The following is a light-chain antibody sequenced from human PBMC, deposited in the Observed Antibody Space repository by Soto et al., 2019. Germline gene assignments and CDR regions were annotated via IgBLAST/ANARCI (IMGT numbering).Light chain of an antibody. CDR2: EVK. V-gene: IGLV2-8*01. J-gene: IGLJ2*01. CDR3: SSYAGSNKLV. Sequence: QSALTQPPSACGALGQSSTISCTGSRSEVGGYASVSWYQQHPGKAPKLMIYEVKKRPSGVPDRFSGSKSANTASLTVSGLQSEDEADYYCSSYAGSNKLVFGGGTKLTVL. CDR1: RSEVGGYAS.